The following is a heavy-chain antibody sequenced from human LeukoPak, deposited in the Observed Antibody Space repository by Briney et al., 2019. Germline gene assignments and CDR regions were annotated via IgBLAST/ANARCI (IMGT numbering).Heavy chain of an antibody. J-gene: IGHJ4*02. CDR2: TRNKANSYIT. CDR3: ASMRGTFGY. V-gene: IGHV3-72*01. CDR1: GFTFGDHF. Sequence: GGSLRLSCAASGFTFGDHFLDWVRQAPGKGLEWVGRTRNKANSYITEYAASVKGRFTISRDDSKNSLYLQMSSLKTDDTAMYCCASMRGTFGYWGQGTLVTVSS. D-gene: IGHD1-26*01.